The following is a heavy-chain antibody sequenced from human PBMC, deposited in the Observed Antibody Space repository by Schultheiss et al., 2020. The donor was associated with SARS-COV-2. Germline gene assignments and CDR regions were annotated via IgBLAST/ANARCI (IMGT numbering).Heavy chain of an antibody. D-gene: IGHD3-3*01. V-gene: IGHV1-18*04. CDR2: ISAYNGNT. CDR3: ARDPASPIQENLGVDDAFDI. Sequence: ASVKVSCKASGYTFTGYYMHWVRQAPGQGLEWMGWISAYNGNTNYAQKLQGRVTMTTDTSTSTAYMELRSLRSDDTAVYYCARDPASPIQENLGVDDAFDIWGQGTMVTVSS. J-gene: IGHJ3*02. CDR1: GYTFTGYY.